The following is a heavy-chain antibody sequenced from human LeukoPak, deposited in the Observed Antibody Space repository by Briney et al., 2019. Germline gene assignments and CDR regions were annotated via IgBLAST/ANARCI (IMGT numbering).Heavy chain of an antibody. D-gene: IGHD2-21*02. CDR1: GFTFSSYD. J-gene: IGHJ4*02. CDR3: ARVSRMTFDH. Sequence: PGGSLRLSGAVSGFTFSSYDMSWVRQAPGKGLEWVSAISDSGNSTYYADSVKGRFTISRDNSKNTLYLRMNSLRAEDTAIYYCARVSRMTFDHWGQGILVTVSS. V-gene: IGHV3-23*01. CDR2: ISDSGNST.